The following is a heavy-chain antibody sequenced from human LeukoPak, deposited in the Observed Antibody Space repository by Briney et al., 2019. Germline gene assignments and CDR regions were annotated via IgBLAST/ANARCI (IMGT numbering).Heavy chain of an antibody. CDR3: SRGPWYYMDV. J-gene: IGHJ6*03. Sequence: GGSLRLSCAASGFTFGSSWMHWVRQTPEKGLVRVSRINTDGSSTNYADSVKGRFTISRDNAKNTLYLQMYSLRAEDTAVYYCSRGPWYYMDVWGKGTTVTVSS. CDR2: INTDGSST. CDR1: GFTFGSSW. V-gene: IGHV3-74*01.